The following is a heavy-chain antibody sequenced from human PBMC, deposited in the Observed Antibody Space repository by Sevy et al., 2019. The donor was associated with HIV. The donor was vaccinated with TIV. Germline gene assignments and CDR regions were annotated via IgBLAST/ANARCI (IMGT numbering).Heavy chain of an antibody. J-gene: IGHJ4*02. Sequence: GGSLRLSCAASGFTFGSYGMHWVRQAPGKGLEWVAYISYDRSDKNYADSVKGRFTISRGNSKNTVFLQLNSLRPEDTAVYYCARVFSFYYLDYWGQGTLVTVSS. CDR3: ARVFSFYYLDY. CDR2: ISYDRSDK. CDR1: GFTFGSYG. V-gene: IGHV3-30*06.